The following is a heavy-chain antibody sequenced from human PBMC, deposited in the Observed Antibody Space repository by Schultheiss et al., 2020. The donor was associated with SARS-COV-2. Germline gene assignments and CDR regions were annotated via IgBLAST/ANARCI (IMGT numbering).Heavy chain of an antibody. D-gene: IGHD6-19*01. V-gene: IGHV4-39*07. CDR3: VRGGSGWYQFDS. CDR1: GGSISSSNYY. CDR2: INHSGST. J-gene: IGHJ4*02. Sequence: SETLSLTCTVSGGSISSSNYYWGWIRQPPGKGLEWIGEINHSGSTNYNPSLKSRVTISVDTSKNQLSLKLSSVTAADTAVYYCVRGGSGWYQFDSWGQGTLVTVSS.